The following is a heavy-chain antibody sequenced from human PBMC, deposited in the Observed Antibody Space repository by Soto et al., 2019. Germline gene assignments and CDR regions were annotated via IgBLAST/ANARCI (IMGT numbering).Heavy chain of an antibody. CDR3: ARDYMVRGVMRWFDP. D-gene: IGHD3-10*01. J-gene: IGHJ5*02. CDR1: GGSLSSSNW. CDR2: IYHSGST. V-gene: IGHV4-4*02. Sequence: QVQLQESGPGLVKPSGTLSLTCAVSGGSLSSSNWWSWVRQPPGKGLEWIGEIYHSGSTNYNPSLKSRVTISVDKSKTQFSLKLSSVTAADTAVYYCARDYMVRGVMRWFDPWGQGTLVTVSS.